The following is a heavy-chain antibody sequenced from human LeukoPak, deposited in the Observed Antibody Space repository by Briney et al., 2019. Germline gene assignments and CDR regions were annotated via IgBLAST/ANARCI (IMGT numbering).Heavy chain of an antibody. CDR3: ARDQTYSGSGIYTYFDY. V-gene: IGHV4-61*02. Sequence: SQTLSLTCTVSGGSISSGGYYWSWIRQPAGKGLEYLGRIYSTGSTNYNPSLRSRVTISVDTSKNHFSLKLSSVTAADTAVYYCARDQTYSGSGIYTYFDYWGQGILVTVSS. J-gene: IGHJ4*02. D-gene: IGHD3-10*01. CDR1: GGSISSGGYY. CDR2: IYSTGST.